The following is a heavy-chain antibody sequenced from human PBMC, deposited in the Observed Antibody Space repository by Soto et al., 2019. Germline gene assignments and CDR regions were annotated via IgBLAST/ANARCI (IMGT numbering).Heavy chain of an antibody. CDR3: ARGWDPNYYGSGTIDY. CDR2: IIPIFGTA. V-gene: IGHV1-69*01. CDR1: GGTFSSYA. Sequence: QVQLVQSGAEVKKPGSSVKVSCKASGGTFSSYAISWVRQAPGQGLEWMGGIIPIFGTANYAQKFQGRVTITANESTSTAYMELSSLRSEDTAVYYCARGWDPNYYGSGTIDYWGQGTLVTVSS. J-gene: IGHJ4*02. D-gene: IGHD3-10*01.